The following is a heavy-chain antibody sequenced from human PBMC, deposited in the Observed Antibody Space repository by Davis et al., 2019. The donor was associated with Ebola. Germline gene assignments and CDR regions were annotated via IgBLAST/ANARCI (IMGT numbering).Heavy chain of an antibody. CDR3: ARDLGSV. J-gene: IGHJ6*04. CDR1: GFTFSSFA. Sequence: GGSLRLSCAASGFTFSSFAMHWVRQSPAKGLEWLAVIAHDGINKYYADSVKGRSTISRDNSRNTLYLQMNSLRAEDTAVYYCARDLGSVWGKGTTVSVSS. V-gene: IGHV3-30-3*01. CDR2: IAHDGINK. D-gene: IGHD1-26*01.